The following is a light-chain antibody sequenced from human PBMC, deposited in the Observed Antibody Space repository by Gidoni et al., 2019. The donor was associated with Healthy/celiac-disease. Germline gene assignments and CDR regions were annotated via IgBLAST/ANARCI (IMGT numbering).Light chain of an antibody. CDR1: SSDVGSYNL. CDR3: CSYAGSSTFEGVV. Sequence: QSALTQPASVSGSPGPSITISCTGTSSDVGSYNLVSWYQQHPGKAPKLMIYEGSKRPSGVSNRFSGSKSGNTASLTISGLQAEDEADYYCCSYAGSSTFEGVVFGGGTKLTVL. V-gene: IGLV2-23*03. CDR2: EGS. J-gene: IGLJ2*01.